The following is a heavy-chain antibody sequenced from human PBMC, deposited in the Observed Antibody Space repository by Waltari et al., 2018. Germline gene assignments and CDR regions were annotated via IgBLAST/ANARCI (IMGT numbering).Heavy chain of an antibody. CDR3: ARVDYYGSGTIDY. D-gene: IGHD3-10*01. CDR1: GGSFSGYY. J-gene: IGHJ4*02. Sequence: QVQLQQWGAGLLMPSETLSLTCAVYGGSFSGYYWSWTRQPPWKGLEWMGEINNIGSTNYNPSLKSRVTISVDTSKNQFSLKLSSVTAADTAVYYCARVDYYGSGTIDYWGQGTLVTVSS. CDR2: INNIGST. V-gene: IGHV4-34*01.